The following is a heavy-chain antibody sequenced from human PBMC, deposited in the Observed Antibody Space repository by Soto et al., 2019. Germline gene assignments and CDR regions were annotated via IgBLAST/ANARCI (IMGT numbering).Heavy chain of an antibody. CDR3: ARGETAMPQGYGLDV. V-gene: IGHV3-23*01. CDR1: GFTFRSYA. Sequence: EVQLLESGGGLVQPGGSLRLSCAASGFTFRSYAMSWVRQAPGKGLEWVSGISGSGGSTYYADSVKGRFTISRDNSKKTLYLEMNSLRGEDTAVYYCARGETAMPQGYGLDVWGQGTTVTVSS. CDR2: ISGSGGST. D-gene: IGHD5-18*01. J-gene: IGHJ6*02.